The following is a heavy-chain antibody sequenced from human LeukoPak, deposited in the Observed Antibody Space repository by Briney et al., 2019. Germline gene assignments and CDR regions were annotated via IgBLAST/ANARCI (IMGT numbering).Heavy chain of an antibody. CDR1: GFTFSSYA. V-gene: IGHV3-23*01. J-gene: IGHJ3*02. D-gene: IGHD1-26*01. CDR2: ISGSGGST. Sequence: GGSLRLSCAASGFTFSSYAMTWVRQAPGKGLEWVSAISGSGGSTYYADSVKGRFTISRDNSENTLYLQMNSLRAEDTAVYYCARDREGAGAFDIWGQGTMVTVSS. CDR3: ARDREGAGAFDI.